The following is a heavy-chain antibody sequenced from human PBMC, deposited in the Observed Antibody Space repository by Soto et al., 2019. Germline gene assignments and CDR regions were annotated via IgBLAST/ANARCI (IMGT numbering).Heavy chain of an antibody. J-gene: IGHJ4*02. Sequence: QVQLVESGGGVVQPGRSLRLSCAASGFTFSSYGMHWVRQAPGKGLEWVAVIWYDGSNKYYADSVKGRFTISRDNSKNTLYLQMNSLRAEDTAVYYCASLNPLPRSWGQGTLVTVSS. CDR3: ASLNPLPRS. V-gene: IGHV3-33*01. CDR1: GFTFSSYG. CDR2: IWYDGSNK.